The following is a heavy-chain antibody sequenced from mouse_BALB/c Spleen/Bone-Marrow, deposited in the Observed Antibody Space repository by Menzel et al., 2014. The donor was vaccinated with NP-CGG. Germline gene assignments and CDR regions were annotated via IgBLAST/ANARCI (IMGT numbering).Heavy chain of an antibody. J-gene: IGHJ3*01. CDR1: GFSLSTSGMG. D-gene: IGHD2-4*01. CDR3: ARSYDYDAWFAY. CDR2: IWWDDDK. V-gene: IGHV8-8*01. Sequence: QVTLKVCGPGILKPSQTLGLTCSFSGFSLSTSGMGVGWIRQPSGKGLEWLAHIWWDDDKYYNPSLMSQLTISKDTSRNQVFLKITSVDTTDTAAYYCARSYDYDAWFAYWGQGTLVTVSA.